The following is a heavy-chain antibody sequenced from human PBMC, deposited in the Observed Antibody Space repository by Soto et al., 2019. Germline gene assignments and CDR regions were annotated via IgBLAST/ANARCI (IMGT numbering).Heavy chain of an antibody. CDR3: AKERPATATREYYYYGMDV. V-gene: IGHV3-30*18. D-gene: IGHD2-15*01. CDR2: ISYDGSNK. J-gene: IGHJ6*02. Sequence: GGSLRLSCAASGSTFSSYGMHWVRQAPGKGLEWVAVISYDGSNKYYADSVKGRFTISRDNSKNTLYLQMNSLRAEDTAVYYCAKERPATATREYYYYGMDVWGQGTTVTVSS. CDR1: GSTFSSYG.